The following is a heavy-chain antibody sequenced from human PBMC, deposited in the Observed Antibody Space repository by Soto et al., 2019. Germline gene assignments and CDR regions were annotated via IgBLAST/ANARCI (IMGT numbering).Heavy chain of an antibody. CDR1: GYSFTSYW. D-gene: IGHD4-4*01. CDR2: IYPGDSDT. J-gene: IGHJ4*02. Sequence: PGASVKRSGKGSGYSFTSYWIGSVRQMPGKGLEWMGIIYPGDSDTRYSPSFQGQVTISADKSISTAYLQWSSLKASDTAMYYCARQHDYSNYGDYWGQGTLVTVSS. CDR3: ARQHDYSNYGDY. V-gene: IGHV5-51*01.